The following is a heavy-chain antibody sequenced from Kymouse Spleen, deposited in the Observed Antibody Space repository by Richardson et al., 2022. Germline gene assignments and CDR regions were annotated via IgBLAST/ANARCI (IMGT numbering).Heavy chain of an antibody. CDR2: IYYSGST. Sequence: QVQLQESGPGLVKPSETLSLTCTVSGGSISSYYWSWIRQPPGKGLEWIGYIYYSGSTNYNPSLKSRVTISVDTSKNQFSLKLSSVTAADTAVYYCARGGIAVAGYFDYWGQGTLVTVSS. CDR1: GGSISSYY. V-gene: IGHV4-59*01. D-gene: IGHD6-19*01. CDR3: ARGGIAVAGYFDY. J-gene: IGHJ4*02.